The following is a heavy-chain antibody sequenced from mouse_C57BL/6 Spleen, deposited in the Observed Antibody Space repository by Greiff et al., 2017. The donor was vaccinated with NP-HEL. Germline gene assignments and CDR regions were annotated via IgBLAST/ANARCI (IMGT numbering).Heavy chain of an antibody. CDR3: ARGGSSSDYAMDY. V-gene: IGHV1-63*01. J-gene: IGHJ4*01. Sequence: LVESGAELVRPGTSVKMSCKASGYTFTNYWIGWAKQRPGHGLEWIGDIYPGGGYTNYNEKFKGKATLTADKSSSTAYMQFSSLTSEDSAIYYCARGGSSSDYAMDYWGQGTSVTVSS. CDR2: IYPGGGYT. D-gene: IGHD1-1*01. CDR1: GYTFTNYW.